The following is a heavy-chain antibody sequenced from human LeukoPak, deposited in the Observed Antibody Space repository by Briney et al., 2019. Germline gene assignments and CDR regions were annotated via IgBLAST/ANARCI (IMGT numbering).Heavy chain of an antibody. CDR3: ARESSGWYGG. J-gene: IGHJ4*02. D-gene: IGHD6-19*01. V-gene: IGHV1-46*01. CDR1: GYTFTSYY. Sequence: ASVKVSCKASGYTFTSYYMHWVRQAPGQGLEWMGIINPSGGSTSYAQKFQGRATMTRDTSTSTVYMELSGLRSDDTAVYYCARESSGWYGGWGQGTLVTVSS. CDR2: INPSGGST.